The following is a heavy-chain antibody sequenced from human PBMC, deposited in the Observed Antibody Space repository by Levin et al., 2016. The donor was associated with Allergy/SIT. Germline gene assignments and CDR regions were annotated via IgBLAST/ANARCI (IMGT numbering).Heavy chain of an antibody. D-gene: IGHD5-12*01. V-gene: IGHV2-70*11. CDR3: ARTNLGGYSGYDAGSVAFEY. CDR2: IDWDDDK. J-gene: IGHJ4*02. Sequence: WIRQPPGKALEWLARIDWDDDKYYSTSLKTRLTISKDTSKNQVVLTMTNMDPVDTATYYCARTNLGGYSGYDAGSVAFEYWGQGTLVTVSS.